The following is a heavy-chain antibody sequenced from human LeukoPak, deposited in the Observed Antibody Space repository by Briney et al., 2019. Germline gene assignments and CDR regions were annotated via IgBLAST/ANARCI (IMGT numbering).Heavy chain of an antibody. CDR1: GFTFSSYS. Sequence: GGSLRLSCAASGFTFSSYSMNWVRQAPGKGLEWVSSISSSSSYIYYADSVKGRFTISRDNAKNSLYLQMNSLRAEDTAVYYCAGEGNTRWLQSNDGMDVWGQGTTVTVSS. CDR3: AGEGNTRWLQSNDGMDV. J-gene: IGHJ6*02. CDR2: ISSSSSYI. D-gene: IGHD5-24*01. V-gene: IGHV3-21*01.